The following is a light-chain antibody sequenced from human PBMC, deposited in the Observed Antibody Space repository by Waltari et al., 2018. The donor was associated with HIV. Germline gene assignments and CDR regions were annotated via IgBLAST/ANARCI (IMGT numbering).Light chain of an antibody. J-gene: IGKJ4*01. CDR2: DVS. CDR1: QDISNF. V-gene: IGKV1-33*01. CDR3: QQYDNLPLT. Sequence: DIQMTQSPSLSASVGDRVTITCQASQDISNFLNWYQQKAGRAPELLIYDVSNLEIGVPSRFSGSGSGTDFTLTISSLQPEDIATYYCQQYDNLPLTFGGGTKVEI.